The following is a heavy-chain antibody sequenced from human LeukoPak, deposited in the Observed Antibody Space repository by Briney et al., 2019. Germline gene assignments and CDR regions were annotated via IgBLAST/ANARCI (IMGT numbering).Heavy chain of an antibody. CDR1: GFTFSSYW. CDR3: ARATVVTDYYYYGMDV. CDR2: INGDGSST. J-gene: IGHJ6*02. V-gene: IGHV3-74*01. D-gene: IGHD4-23*01. Sequence: GGSLRLSCAASGFTFSSYWMHWVRQAPGKGLVWVSRINGDGSSTSYADSVKGRFSISRDNAKNTLFLQMNSLRAEDTAVYYCARATVVTDYYYYGMDVWGQGTTVTVSS.